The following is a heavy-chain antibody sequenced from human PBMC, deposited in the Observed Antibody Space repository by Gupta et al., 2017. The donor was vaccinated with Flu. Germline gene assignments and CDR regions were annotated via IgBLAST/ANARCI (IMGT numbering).Heavy chain of an antibody. D-gene: IGHD6-13*01. CDR2: IGTAGAT. CDR3: ARGRGYTNAFDI. V-gene: IGHV3-13*04. CDR1: GFTSSSYV. Sequence: EVQLVESGGGLVPPGGSLRLSCSATGFTSSSYVMPWVRQATGRGLEWVSGIGTAGATNYAVPVKGRFTISRDNVMNSLYLQMNNLAAGDTAVYYCARGRGYTNAFDIWGQGTMVTVS. J-gene: IGHJ3*02.